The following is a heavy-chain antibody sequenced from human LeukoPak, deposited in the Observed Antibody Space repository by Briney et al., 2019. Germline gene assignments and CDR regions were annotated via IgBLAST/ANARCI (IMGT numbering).Heavy chain of an antibody. CDR3: AKDSGYDLKESYFDY. Sequence: PGGSLRLSCAASGFTFSDYSLNWVRQAPGKGLEWVSGISWNSGSIGYADSVKGRFTISRDNAKNSLHLQMNSLRAEDTALYCCAKDSGYDLKESYFDYWGQGTLVTVSS. V-gene: IGHV3-9*01. CDR2: ISWNSGSI. J-gene: IGHJ4*02. CDR1: GFTFSDYS. D-gene: IGHD5-12*01.